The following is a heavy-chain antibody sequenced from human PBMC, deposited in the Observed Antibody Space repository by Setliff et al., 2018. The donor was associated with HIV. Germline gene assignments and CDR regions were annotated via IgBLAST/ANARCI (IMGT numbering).Heavy chain of an antibody. D-gene: IGHD2-2*01. CDR1: GDTFNNYG. CDR2: IIPIFKSA. J-gene: IGHJ4*02. V-gene: IGHV1-69*05. Sequence: SVKVSCKVSGDTFNNYGLNWVRQAPGQGLEWMGGIIPIFKSADYAQKFQGRVTITTDESTSTAYMDLSSLRSDDTAVYYCARGYCSSTSCYGIYYFDNWGQGTPVTVSS. CDR3: ARGYCSSTSCYGIYYFDN.